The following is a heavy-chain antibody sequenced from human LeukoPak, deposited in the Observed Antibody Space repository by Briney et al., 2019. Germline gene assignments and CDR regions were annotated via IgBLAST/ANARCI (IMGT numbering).Heavy chain of an antibody. CDR1: GFTFTNSA. J-gene: IGHJ6*03. CDR3: AALRDDFWSGYAMGV. D-gene: IGHD3-3*01. Sequence: TSVKFSCKASGFTFTNSAMQWVRQARGQRLEWIGWNVVGSGNTNYAQKFQERVTITRDMSTSTAYMELSSLRSEDTAVYYCAALRDDFWSGYAMGVWGKGTTVTVSS. V-gene: IGHV1-58*02. CDR2: NVVGSGNT.